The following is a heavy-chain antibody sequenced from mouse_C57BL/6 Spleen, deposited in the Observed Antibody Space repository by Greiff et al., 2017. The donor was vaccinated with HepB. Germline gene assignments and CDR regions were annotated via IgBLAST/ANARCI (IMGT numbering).Heavy chain of an antibody. CDR1: GYSITSGYY. Sequence: EVKLMESGPGLVKPSQSLSLTCSVTGYSITSGYYWNWIRQFPGNKLEWMGYISYDGSNNYNPSLKNRISITRDTSKNQFFLKLNSVTTEDTATYYCARVDDYDLYFDYWGQGTTLTVSS. V-gene: IGHV3-6*01. J-gene: IGHJ2*01. CDR3: ARVDDYDLYFDY. D-gene: IGHD2-4*01. CDR2: ISYDGSN.